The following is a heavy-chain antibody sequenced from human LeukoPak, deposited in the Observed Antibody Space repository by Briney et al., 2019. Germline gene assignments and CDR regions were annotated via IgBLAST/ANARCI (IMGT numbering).Heavy chain of an antibody. CDR2: INPDGSST. CDR3: AAGIDY. Sequence: GGSLRLSCAASGVSFSSYWMHWVRHAPGKGLGWVSRINPDGSSTIYADSVKGRFTISRDNAKNTLYMEMNSLRAEDTAVYSCAAGIDYWGQGPLVTVSS. V-gene: IGHV3-74*01. CDR1: GVSFSSYW. J-gene: IGHJ4*02.